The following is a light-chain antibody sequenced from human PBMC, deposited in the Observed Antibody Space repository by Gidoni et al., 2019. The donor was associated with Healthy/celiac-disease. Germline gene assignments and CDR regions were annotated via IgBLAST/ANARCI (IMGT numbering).Light chain of an antibody. Sequence: QSSLPQPASVAGSPGQSITISCTGTSSDVGGYNYVSWYQQHPGKATKLMIYDVSNRPSGVSNRFSGSKSGNTASLTISGLQAEDEADYYCSSYTSSSTFEVFGGGTKLTVL. V-gene: IGLV2-14*03. CDR3: SSYTSSSTFEV. J-gene: IGLJ2*01. CDR2: DVS. CDR1: SSDVGGYNY.